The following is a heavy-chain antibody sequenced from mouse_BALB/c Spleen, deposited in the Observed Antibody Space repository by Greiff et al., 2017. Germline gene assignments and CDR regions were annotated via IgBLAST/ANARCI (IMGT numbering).Heavy chain of an antibody. D-gene: IGHD2-1*01. J-gene: IGHJ4*01. Sequence: EVQLQQTGPELVKPGASVKISCKASGYSFTDYIMLWVKQSHGKSLEWIGNINPYYGSTSYNLKFKGKATLTVDKSSSTAYMQLNSLTSEDSAVYYCAVLQRAMDYWGQGTSVTVSS. V-gene: IGHV1-39*01. CDR1: GYSFTDYI. CDR3: AVLQRAMDY. CDR2: INPYYGST.